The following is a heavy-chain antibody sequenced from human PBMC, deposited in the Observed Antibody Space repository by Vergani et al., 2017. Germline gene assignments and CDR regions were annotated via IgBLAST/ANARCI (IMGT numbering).Heavy chain of an antibody. CDR1: GYSINSGYY. D-gene: IGHD3-22*01. V-gene: IGHV4-38-2*02. J-gene: IGHJ4*02. CDR3: ARDFGSDDSSGYRDY. CDR2: IYHSGNT. Sequence: QVQLQESGPGLVKPSETLSLTCTVSGYSINSGYYWGWIRQPPGKGLEWIGNIYHSGNTYYTPSLKSRVTISVDTSKNQFSLKLTSVTAADTAVYYCARDFGSDDSSGYRDYWGQGTLVTVSS.